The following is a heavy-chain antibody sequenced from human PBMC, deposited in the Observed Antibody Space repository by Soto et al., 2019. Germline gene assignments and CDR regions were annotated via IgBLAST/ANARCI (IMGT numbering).Heavy chain of an antibody. Sequence: GXSVKVSWNTSGSTFTYYDVNLVRQATGQGLEWMGWVNPNSGNTGYSQKFQGRVSMTRNTATSTAYMELSSLRSDDTAIYYCARDSSTTNPVWGQGTMVTVSS. J-gene: IGHJ3*01. CDR2: VNPNSGNT. CDR3: ARDSSTTNPV. V-gene: IGHV1-8*01. D-gene: IGHD2-2*01. CDR1: GSTFTYYD.